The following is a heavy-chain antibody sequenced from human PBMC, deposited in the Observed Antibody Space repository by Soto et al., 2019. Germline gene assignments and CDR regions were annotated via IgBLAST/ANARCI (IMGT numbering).Heavy chain of an antibody. CDR2: IYYSGST. J-gene: IGHJ5*02. CDR3: ARSVFP. CDR1: GGSISSGGYY. V-gene: IGHV4-31*03. Sequence: QVQLQESGPGLVKPSQTLSLTCTVSGGSISSGGYYWSWIRQHPGKGLEWIGYIYYSGSTYYKPSLXSXXTMPVDTSKNQSSLKLSSVTAADTAVYYCARSVFPWGRGTLVTVSS.